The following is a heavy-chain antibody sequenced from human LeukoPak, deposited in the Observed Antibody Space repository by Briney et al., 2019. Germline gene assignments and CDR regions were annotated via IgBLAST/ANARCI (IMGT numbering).Heavy chain of an antibody. CDR3: AKDPTVVTPPFEAFDI. D-gene: IGHD4-23*01. CDR1: GFTFGSYA. Sequence: GGSLRLSCAASGFTFGSYAMSWVRQAPGKGLEWVSAISGSGGSTYYADSVKGRFTISRDNSKNTLYLQMNSLRAEDTAVYYCAKDPTVVTPPFEAFDIWGQGTMVTVSS. J-gene: IGHJ3*02. V-gene: IGHV3-23*01. CDR2: ISGSGGST.